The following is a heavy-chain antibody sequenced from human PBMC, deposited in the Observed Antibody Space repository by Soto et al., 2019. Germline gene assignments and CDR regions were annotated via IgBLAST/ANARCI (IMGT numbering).Heavy chain of an antibody. Sequence: ASVKVSCKVSGYTLTELSMHWVRQAPGKGLEWMGGFDPEDGETIYAQKFQGRVTMTEDTSTDTSYMELSSLRSEDTAVYYCATVSLRSPVFGVVIISYFDYWGQGTLVTVSS. D-gene: IGHD3-3*01. CDR1: GYTLTELS. CDR3: ATVSLRSPVFGVVIISYFDY. J-gene: IGHJ4*02. CDR2: FDPEDGET. V-gene: IGHV1-24*01.